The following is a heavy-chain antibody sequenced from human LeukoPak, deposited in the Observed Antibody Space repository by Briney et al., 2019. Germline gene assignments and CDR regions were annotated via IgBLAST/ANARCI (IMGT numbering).Heavy chain of an antibody. Sequence: GESLRVSCKGSGYTFTSSWISWVRQMPGKGLEWMGEIDPSDSYTAYSPSFQGHVTISADKSISTAYLQWGSLKASDTAIYYCARHLGVISNFDYWGQGTLVTVSS. CDR2: IDPSDSYT. D-gene: IGHD2-21*01. CDR1: GYTFTSSW. J-gene: IGHJ4*02. V-gene: IGHV5-10-1*01. CDR3: ARHLGVISNFDY.